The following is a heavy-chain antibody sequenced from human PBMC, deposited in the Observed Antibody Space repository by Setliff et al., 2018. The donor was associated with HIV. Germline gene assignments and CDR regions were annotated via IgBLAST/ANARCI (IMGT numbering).Heavy chain of an antibody. D-gene: IGHD3-16*01. CDR1: GYTFTAYY. Sequence: ASVKVSCKTSGYTFTAYYIHWVRQAPGQGLEWMGWINSNNGGTKYAQNFQGRVTMTRDTSITTAYMELSSLISDDTAVYYCARDRTAGYHYDYGYWGQGTLVTVSS. V-gene: IGHV1-2*02. CDR2: INSNNGGT. J-gene: IGHJ4*02. CDR3: ARDRTAGYHYDYGY.